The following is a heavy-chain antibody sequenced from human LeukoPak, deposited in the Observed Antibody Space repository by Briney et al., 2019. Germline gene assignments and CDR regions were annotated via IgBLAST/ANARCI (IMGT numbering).Heavy chain of an antibody. V-gene: IGHV4-30-2*01. Sequence: SETLSLTCTVSGGSISSGGYYWSWIRQPPGKGLEWIGYIYHSGSTYYNPSLKSRVTISVDRSKNQFSLKLSSVTAADTAVYYCARTKLYCGGDCYCYFDYWGQGTLVTVSS. D-gene: IGHD2-21*02. CDR1: GGSISSGGYY. CDR2: IYHSGST. J-gene: IGHJ4*02. CDR3: ARTKLYCGGDCYCYFDY.